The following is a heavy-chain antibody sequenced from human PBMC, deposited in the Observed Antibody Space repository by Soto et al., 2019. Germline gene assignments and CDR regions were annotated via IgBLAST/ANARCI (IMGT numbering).Heavy chain of an antibody. J-gene: IGHJ5*01. D-gene: IGHD3-10*01. CDR1: GVSITRGGSS. Sequence: SETLSLTCAVSGVSITRGGSSWTWIRQPPGKGLEWIGYFSHSGSAYYNPSLKSRVTISVDRSKNQFSLRLNSVTTADTAVYYCTREVNYWFDSWGQGALVTVSS. CDR2: FSHSGSA. V-gene: IGHV4-30-2*01. CDR3: TREVNYWFDS.